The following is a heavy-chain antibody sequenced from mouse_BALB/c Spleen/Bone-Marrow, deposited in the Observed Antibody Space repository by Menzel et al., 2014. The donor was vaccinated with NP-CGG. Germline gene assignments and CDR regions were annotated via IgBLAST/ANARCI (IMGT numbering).Heavy chain of an antibody. Sequence: EVQGVESGGGLVKLGGSLKLSCAASGFTFSSYYMSWVRQTPEKRLELVAAINSNGGSTYYPDTVKGRFTISRDNAKNTLYLQMSSLKSEDTALYYCAGRMIIYGNPYYFDYWGQGTTLTVSS. CDR2: INSNGGST. CDR1: GFTFSSYY. D-gene: IGHD2-1*01. CDR3: AGRMIIYGNPYYFDY. J-gene: IGHJ2*01. V-gene: IGHV5-6-2*01.